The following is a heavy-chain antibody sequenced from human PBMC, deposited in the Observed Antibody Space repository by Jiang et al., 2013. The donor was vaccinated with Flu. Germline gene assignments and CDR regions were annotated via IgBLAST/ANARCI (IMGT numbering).Heavy chain of an antibody. D-gene: IGHD1/OR15-1a*01. V-gene: IGHV4-39*01. CDR1: GASIGRNTYY. Sequence: GSGLVKPSETLSLTCTVSGASIGRNTYYWGWIRQPPGKGLEWIGSIYYSGRTYYNPSLKSRVTISVDTSKNQFSLKLPSVTAADTAVYYCARHGRTSPTGWFDPWGQGTLVTVSS. CDR2: IYYSGRT. J-gene: IGHJ5*02. CDR3: ARHGRTSPTGWFDP.